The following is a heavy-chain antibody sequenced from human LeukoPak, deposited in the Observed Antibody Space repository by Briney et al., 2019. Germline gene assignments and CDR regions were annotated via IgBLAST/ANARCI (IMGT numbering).Heavy chain of an antibody. J-gene: IGHJ4*02. CDR2: IYNRGSP. CDR3: AGGGGGSGWIDY. D-gene: IGHD6-19*01. V-gene: IGHV4-59*02. Sequence: PSGTLSLTCTVSDGSVSAYYWSWIRQPPGKGLEWIGYIYNRGSPKYHPSLKRRVTISVDTSKHQFSLTLSSVTAADTAVYYCAGGGGGSGWIDYWGQGTLVTVSS. CDR1: DGSVSAYY.